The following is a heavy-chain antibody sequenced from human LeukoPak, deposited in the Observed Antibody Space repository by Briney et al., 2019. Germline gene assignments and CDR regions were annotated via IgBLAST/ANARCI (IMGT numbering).Heavy chain of an antibody. CDR3: AREGDIVVSNWFDP. CDR1: SGSISNYD. CDR2: IYTSGST. D-gene: IGHD2-15*01. Sequence: PSETLSLTCTVSSGSISNYDWSWIRQPAGKGLEWIGRIYTSGSTNYNPSLKSRVTMSVDTSKKQFSLKLSSVTAADTAVYYCAREGDIVVSNWFDPWGQGTLVTVSS. V-gene: IGHV4-4*07. J-gene: IGHJ5*02.